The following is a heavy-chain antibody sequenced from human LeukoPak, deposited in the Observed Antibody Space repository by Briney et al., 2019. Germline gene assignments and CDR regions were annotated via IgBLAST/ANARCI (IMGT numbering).Heavy chain of an antibody. D-gene: IGHD3-10*01. V-gene: IGHV4-4*07. Sequence: PSETLSLTCNVSGGSIINDYWSWIRQPAGKGLEWIGRIYTSGSTNYNPSLKSRVTISVDKSKNQLSLKLRSVTAADAAVYYCGRVGPAGTTTDYWGQGTLVIVSS. CDR3: GRVGPAGTTTDY. CDR2: IYTSGST. J-gene: IGHJ4*02. CDR1: GGSIINDY.